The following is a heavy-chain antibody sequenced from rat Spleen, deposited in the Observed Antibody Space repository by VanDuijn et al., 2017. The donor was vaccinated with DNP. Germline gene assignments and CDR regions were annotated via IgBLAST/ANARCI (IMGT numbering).Heavy chain of an antibody. CDR2: ILYDGSVT. CDR1: GITFTNSG. J-gene: IGHJ2*01. D-gene: IGHD1-11*01. Sequence: EVQLVESGGGLVQPGRSLKLSCAASGITFTNSGMHWIRQAPTKGLEWVATILYDGSVTYYGDSVKGRFTISRDNAKTTLQLQMNNLRSEDTATYYCARDAGGPFDYWGQGVMVTVSS. V-gene: IGHV5-19*01. CDR3: ARDAGGPFDY.